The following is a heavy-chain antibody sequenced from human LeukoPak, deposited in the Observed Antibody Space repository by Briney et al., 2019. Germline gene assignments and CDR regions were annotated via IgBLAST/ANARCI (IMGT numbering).Heavy chain of an antibody. Sequence: GRSLRLSCAASGFTFSSYAMHWVRQAPGKGLEWLAIISYDGSNKYYADSVKGRFTISRDNSKNTLYLQMNSLRAEDTAVYYCAKDLYSSGWYRRSVAFDIWGQGTMVTVSS. CDR2: ISYDGSNK. J-gene: IGHJ3*02. CDR1: GFTFSSYA. CDR3: AKDLYSSGWYRRSVAFDI. D-gene: IGHD6-19*01. V-gene: IGHV3-30*18.